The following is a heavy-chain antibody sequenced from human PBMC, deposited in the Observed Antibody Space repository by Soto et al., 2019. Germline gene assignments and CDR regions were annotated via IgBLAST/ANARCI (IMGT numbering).Heavy chain of an antibody. CDR1: GCTLPSYD. V-gene: IGHV1-8*01. CDR2: MNPNSGNT. J-gene: IGHJ5*02. CDR3: ASADYDFWSGNWFDP. Sequence: SVKVSCEASGCTLPSYDINWVRQATGQGLEWMGWMNPNSGNTGYAQKFQGRVTMTRNTSISTAYMELSSLRSEETAVYYCASADYDFWSGNWFDPWGQGTRVTGSS. D-gene: IGHD3-3*01.